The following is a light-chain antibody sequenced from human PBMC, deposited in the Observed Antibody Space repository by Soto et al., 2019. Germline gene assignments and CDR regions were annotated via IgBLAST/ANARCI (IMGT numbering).Light chain of an antibody. J-gene: IGKJ4*01. V-gene: IGKV1D-13*01. CDR1: QAINNV. CDR3: QQYRDSPFT. CDR2: DAP. Sequence: AVPLTQSPSSLSAVVGDRVAITCRASQAINNVLAWYQQKPGQPPTLLIYDAPNLESGVPSRFSGSGSGTDFTLTISSLQPEDFATYFCQQYRDSPFTFGEGTKVEI.